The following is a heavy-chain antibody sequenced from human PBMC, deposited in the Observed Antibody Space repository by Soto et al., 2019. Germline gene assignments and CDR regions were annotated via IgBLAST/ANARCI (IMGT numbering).Heavy chain of an antibody. CDR2: IYHSGST. CDR1: GGSISMSNW. Sequence: QVQLQESGPGLVKPSGTLSITCAVSGGSISMSNWWSWVRQPPGKGLEWIGEIYHSGSTNYNPSLKSRVTISVDKSKNQFALQLSYVTAADTAVYYCARESRSWLVTDEYWYFDLWGRGTLVTVSS. V-gene: IGHV4-4*02. J-gene: IGHJ2*01. CDR3: ARESRSWLVTDEYWYFDL. D-gene: IGHD6-19*01.